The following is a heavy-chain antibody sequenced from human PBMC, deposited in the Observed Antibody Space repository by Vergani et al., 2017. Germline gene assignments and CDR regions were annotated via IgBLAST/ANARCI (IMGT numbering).Heavy chain of an antibody. Sequence: QVQLVQSGAEVKKPGSSVKVSCKASGGTFSSYTISWVRQAPGQGLGGMGRIIPILGIANYAQKFQGRVPITAGKSTSTAYMALSSLRSEDTAVYYCATSNSSSWSNYYYYYGMDVWGQGTLVTVSS. CDR2: IIPILGIA. V-gene: IGHV1-69*02. CDR1: GGTFSSYT. CDR3: ATSNSSSWSNYYYYYGMDV. J-gene: IGHJ6*02. D-gene: IGHD6-13*01.